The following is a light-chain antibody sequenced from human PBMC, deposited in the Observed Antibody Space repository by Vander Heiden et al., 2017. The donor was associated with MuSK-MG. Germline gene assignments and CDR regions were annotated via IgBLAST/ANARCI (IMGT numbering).Light chain of an antibody. CDR3: QYYDSLPPTTVT. V-gene: IGKV1-33*01. Sequence: DIQMTQSPSSLSAFVGDRVTISCQASQDITDNLNWYQQKAGKAPKLLIYDVSNLQTGVPSRFSGSRSGTDFTFTISSLQPEDIATYFCQYYDSLPPTTVTFGGGTRVEIK. J-gene: IGKJ4*01. CDR1: QDITDN. CDR2: DVS.